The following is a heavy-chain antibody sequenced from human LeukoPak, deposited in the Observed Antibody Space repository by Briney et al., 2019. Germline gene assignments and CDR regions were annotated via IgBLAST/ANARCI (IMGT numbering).Heavy chain of an antibody. J-gene: IGHJ4*02. CDR3: ARGRNYYLFWSGYSYFDY. V-gene: IGHV3-30*04. CDR2: ISYDGSNK. CDR1: GFTFSSYA. D-gene: IGHD3-3*01. Sequence: GGSLRLSCAASGFTFSSYAMHWVRQAPGKGLEWVAVISYDGSNKYYADSVKGRFTISRDNSKNTLYLQMNGLRAEDTAVYYCARGRNYYLFWSGYSYFDYWGQGTLVTVSS.